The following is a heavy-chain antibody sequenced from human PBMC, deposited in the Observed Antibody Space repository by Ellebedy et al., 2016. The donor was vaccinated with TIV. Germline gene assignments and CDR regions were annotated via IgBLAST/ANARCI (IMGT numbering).Heavy chain of an antibody. Sequence: GESLKISCAASGFTLSNYGMHWVRQAPGKGLEWVAVISYDGSNKYYADSVKGRFTISRDNSRNTLYLQMNSLRAEDTAVYYCATQRPQIQFFYRDYYGMDVWGQGTTVTVSS. CDR1: GFTLSNYG. CDR3: ATQRPQIQFFYRDYYGMDV. J-gene: IGHJ6*02. V-gene: IGHV3-30*03. CDR2: ISYDGSNK. D-gene: IGHD5-18*01.